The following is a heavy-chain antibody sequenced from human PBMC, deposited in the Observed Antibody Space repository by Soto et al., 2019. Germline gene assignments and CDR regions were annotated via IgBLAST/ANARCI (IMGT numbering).Heavy chain of an antibody. Sequence: QVQLVESGGGVVQPGRSLRLSCAASGFTFRSYAMHWVRQTPGKGLEWGAYISYDGKKTYYAVSVKGRFTISRDNYQTTLFPQTSSLQFEDTSVYSCVRGDGSGRSLLDYWGRGTLVTVSS. J-gene: IGHJ4*02. V-gene: IGHV3-30*03. CDR2: ISYDGKKT. D-gene: IGHD3-10*01. CDR1: GFTFRSYA. CDR3: VRGDGSGRSLLDY.